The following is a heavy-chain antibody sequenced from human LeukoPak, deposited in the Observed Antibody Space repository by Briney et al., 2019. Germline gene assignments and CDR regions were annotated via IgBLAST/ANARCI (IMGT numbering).Heavy chain of an antibody. D-gene: IGHD6-13*01. CDR1: GFSFSNHA. J-gene: IGHJ4*02. V-gene: IGHV3-7*01. CDR2: IKQDGSEK. CDR3: ARSHSSSWFDY. Sequence: GGSLRLSCAASGFSFSNHAMHWVRQAPGKGLEWVANIKQDGSEKYYVDSVKGRFTISRDNAKNSLYLQMNSLRAEDTAVNYCARSHSSSWFDYWGQGTLVTVSS.